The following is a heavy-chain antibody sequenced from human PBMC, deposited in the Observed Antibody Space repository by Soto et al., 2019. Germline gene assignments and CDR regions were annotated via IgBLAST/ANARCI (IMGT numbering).Heavy chain of an antibody. CDR1: GFTFSHAW. J-gene: IGHJ4*02. D-gene: IGHD2-15*01. CDR2: IKSETDT. V-gene: IGHV3-15*07. CDR3: TTGLFNSGGCDH. Sequence: EVQLVESGGGLVQPGGSLRLSCAASGFTFSHAWMTWVRQAPGKGLEWVASIKSETDTDYAAPVKGRSIISRDISKNTLYLQMNGLKTEDTAIYYCTTGLFNSGGCDHWGQGTLVTVSS.